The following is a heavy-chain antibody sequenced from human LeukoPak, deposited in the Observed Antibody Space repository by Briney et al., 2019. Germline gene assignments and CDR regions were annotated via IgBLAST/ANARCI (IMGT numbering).Heavy chain of an antibody. Sequence: ASVKVSCKASGYTFTSYYMHWVRQAPGQGLEWMGIINPSGGSTSYAQKFQGRVTMTRDMSTSTVYMELSRLRSDDTAVYYCARDWYSSSSELGDWGQGTLVTVSS. CDR1: GYTFTSYY. V-gene: IGHV1-46*01. CDR2: INPSGGST. J-gene: IGHJ4*02. D-gene: IGHD6-6*01. CDR3: ARDWYSSSSELGD.